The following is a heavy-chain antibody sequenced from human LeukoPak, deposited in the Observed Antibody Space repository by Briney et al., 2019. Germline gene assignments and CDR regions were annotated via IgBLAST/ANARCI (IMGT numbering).Heavy chain of an antibody. CDR2: ISSSSSTI. D-gene: IGHD6-13*01. J-gene: IGHJ4*02. CDR3: AVAGIVAAGNPFDY. V-gene: IGHV3-48*01. CDR1: GFTFSSYS. Sequence: PGGSLRLFCAASGFTFSSYSMNWVRQAPWKGLEWVSYISSSSSTIYYGDSAKGRFSVSRDNAKNSVYLQMNSLRAEDTAVYYCAVAGIVAAGNPFDYWGQGTLVTVSS.